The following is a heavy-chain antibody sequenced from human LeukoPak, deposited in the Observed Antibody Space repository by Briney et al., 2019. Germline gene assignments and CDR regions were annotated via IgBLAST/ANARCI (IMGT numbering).Heavy chain of an antibody. V-gene: IGHV3-30-3*01. CDR1: GFTFSSYA. CDR2: ISYDGSNK. Sequence: GGSLRLSCAASGFTFSSYAMHWVRQAPGKGLEWLAVISYDGSNKYYAYSVKGRFTISRDNSKNTLYLQMNSLRAEDTAVYYCASWGKYYDSSGEDYWGQGTLVTVSS. J-gene: IGHJ4*02. D-gene: IGHD3-22*01. CDR3: ASWGKYYDSSGEDY.